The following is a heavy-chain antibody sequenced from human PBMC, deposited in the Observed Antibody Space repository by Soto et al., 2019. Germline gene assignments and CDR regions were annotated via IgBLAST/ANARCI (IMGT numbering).Heavy chain of an antibody. V-gene: IGHV1-69*01. Sequence: QVLLVQSGPEVKKPGSSVKVSCKASGGTFNNYAINWVRQAPGKGLERMGGIIPTFGTGNHAQKFQGRVTIPADESPTTSYMELTRLRSEDTAIYYGASFDGLLVRGGPSSPYEMAVWGQGTTVIVSS. CDR2: IIPTFGTG. CDR3: ASFDGLLVRGGPSSPYEMAV. J-gene: IGHJ6*02. CDR1: GGTFNNYA. D-gene: IGHD3-10*01.